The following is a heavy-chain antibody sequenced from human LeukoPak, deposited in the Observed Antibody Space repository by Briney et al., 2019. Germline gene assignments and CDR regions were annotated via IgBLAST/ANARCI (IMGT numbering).Heavy chain of an antibody. CDR2: IYDSGST. Sequence: SETLSLTCTVSGGSISSSSYYWGWIRQPPGKGLEWIGYIYDSGSTNYNPSLKSRVTISVDTSKNQFSLKLSSATAADTAVYYCACLTTADAFDIWGQGTMVTVSS. V-gene: IGHV4-61*05. CDR3: ACLTTADAFDI. D-gene: IGHD3-22*01. CDR1: GGSISSSSYY. J-gene: IGHJ3*02.